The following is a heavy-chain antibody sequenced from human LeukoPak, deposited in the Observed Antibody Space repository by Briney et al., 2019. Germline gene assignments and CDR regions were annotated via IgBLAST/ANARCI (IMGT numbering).Heavy chain of an antibody. J-gene: IGHJ4*02. CDR3: ASPITMVRGVINRDY. Sequence: PSETLSLTCTVSGGSISSSSYYWGWIRQPPGKGLEWIGSIYYSGSTYYTPSLKSRVTISVDTSKNQFSLKLSSVTAADTAVYYCASPITMVRGVINRDYWGQGTLVTVSS. V-gene: IGHV4-39*01. D-gene: IGHD3-10*01. CDR1: GGSISSSSYY. CDR2: IYYSGST.